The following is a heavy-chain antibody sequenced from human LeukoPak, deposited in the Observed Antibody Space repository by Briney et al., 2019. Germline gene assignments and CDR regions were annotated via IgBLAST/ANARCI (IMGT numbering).Heavy chain of an antibody. CDR3: AKDPLQYYYDSSGYYYDY. J-gene: IGHJ4*02. CDR2: IRYDGSNK. V-gene: IGHV3-30*02. CDR1: GFNFRSYG. Sequence: PGGSLRLSCAASGFNFRSYGMHWVRQAPGKGLEWVAFIRYDGSNKYYADSVKGRFTISRDNSKNTLYLQMNSLRAEDTAVYYCAKDPLQYYYDSSGYYYDYWGQGTLVTVSS. D-gene: IGHD3-22*01.